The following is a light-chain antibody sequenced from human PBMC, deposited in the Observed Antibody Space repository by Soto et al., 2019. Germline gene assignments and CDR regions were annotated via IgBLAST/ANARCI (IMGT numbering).Light chain of an antibody. CDR1: SSNIGRNF. J-gene: IGLJ1*01. V-gene: IGLV1-44*01. Sequence: QSVLTQPPSVSAAPGQKVTISCSGSSSNIGRNFVSWYQQVPGTAPKLLIYGNDQRPSGVPDRFSGSKSGTSASLAISGLQSEDEADYYCAAWDDSLKGYVFGTGTKLTVL. CDR2: GND. CDR3: AAWDDSLKGYV.